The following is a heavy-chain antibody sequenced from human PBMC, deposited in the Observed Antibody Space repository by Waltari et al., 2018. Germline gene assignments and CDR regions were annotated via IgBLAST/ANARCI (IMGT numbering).Heavy chain of an antibody. Sequence: QLQLQESGPGLVKPSETLSLTCSVSGGSISSHSFFWGWIRQPPGQGLEWIGNIYYAGISFYNPSLQSRVTINTDESMTTAYMHLSSLTSDDTAVYYCARGGLYGQQLLESAFEIWGQGTKVTVSS. V-gene: IGHV4-39*07. D-gene: IGHD6-13*01. CDR3: ARGGLYGQQLLESAFEI. CDR1: GGSISSHSFF. J-gene: IGHJ3*02. CDR2: IYYAGIS.